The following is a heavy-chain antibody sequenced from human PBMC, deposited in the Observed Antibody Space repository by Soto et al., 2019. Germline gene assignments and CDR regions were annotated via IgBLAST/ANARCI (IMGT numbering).Heavy chain of an antibody. J-gene: IGHJ4*02. CDR3: AHRRSYCSGGSCYSGFDY. D-gene: IGHD2-15*01. V-gene: IGHV2-5*02. CDR1: GFSLSTSGVG. Sequence: QITLKESGPTLVKPTQTLTLTCTFSGFSLSTSGVGVGWIRQPPGKALEWLALIYWDDDKRYSPSLKSRLTITKATSKTHVVLTMTNMDPVDTATYYCAHRRSYCSGGSCYSGFDYWGQGTLVTVSS. CDR2: IYWDDDK.